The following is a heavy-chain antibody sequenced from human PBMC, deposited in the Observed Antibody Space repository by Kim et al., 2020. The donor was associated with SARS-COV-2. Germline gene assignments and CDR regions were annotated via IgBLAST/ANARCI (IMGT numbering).Heavy chain of an antibody. V-gene: IGHV3-11*05. Sequence: GGSLRLSCAASGFTFSDYYMSWIRQAPGKGLEWVSYISSSSSYTNYADSVKGRFTISRDNAKNSLYLQMNSLRAEDTAVYYCARDNTDCSSTSCRYYYYGMDVWGQGTTVTVSS. CDR3: ARDNTDCSSTSCRYYYYGMDV. CDR2: ISSSSSYT. CDR1: GFTFSDYY. D-gene: IGHD2-2*01. J-gene: IGHJ6*02.